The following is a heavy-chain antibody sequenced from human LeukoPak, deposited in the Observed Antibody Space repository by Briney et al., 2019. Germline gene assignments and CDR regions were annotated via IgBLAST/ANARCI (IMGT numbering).Heavy chain of an antibody. CDR3: ARVRYSGYNDY. CDR2: IYTSGST. J-gene: IGHJ4*02. D-gene: IGHD5-12*01. CDR1: GDSISSGIHY. V-gene: IGHV4-61*02. Sequence: SEALSLTCTVSGDSISSGIHYWSWIRQPAGKGLEWIGRIYTSGSTNYNPSLKSRVTISLDTSKNQFSLNLSSVTAADTAVYYCARVRYSGYNDYWGQGTLVTVSS.